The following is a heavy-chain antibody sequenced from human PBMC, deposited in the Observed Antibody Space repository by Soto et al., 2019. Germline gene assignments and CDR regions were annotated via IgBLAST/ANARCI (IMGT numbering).Heavy chain of an antibody. CDR2: IIPILGIA. D-gene: IGHD5-18*01. CDR3: ARDQRLGYSYGYDYYYYGMDV. V-gene: IGHV1-69*08. Sequence: QVQLVQSGAEVKKPGSSVKVSCKASGGTFSSYTISWVRQAPGQGLEWMGRIIPILGIANYAQKFQGRVTITADKSPSTAYMELSSLRSEDTAVYYCARDQRLGYSYGYDYYYYGMDVWGQGTTVTVSS. CDR1: GGTFSSYT. J-gene: IGHJ6*02.